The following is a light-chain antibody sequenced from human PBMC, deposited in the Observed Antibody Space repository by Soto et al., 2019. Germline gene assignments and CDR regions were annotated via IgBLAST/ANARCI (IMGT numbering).Light chain of an antibody. V-gene: IGKV3-11*01. Sequence: VITQSPATLSVSPGERATLSCRASQSVSSYLAWYEQKPGQAPRLLIYDASIRANGIPARFSGSGTGTDLTLTISSLEPEDSAIYHCQQRSNWPSITFGQGTRLEIK. CDR1: QSVSSY. CDR2: DAS. CDR3: QQRSNWPSIT. J-gene: IGKJ5*01.